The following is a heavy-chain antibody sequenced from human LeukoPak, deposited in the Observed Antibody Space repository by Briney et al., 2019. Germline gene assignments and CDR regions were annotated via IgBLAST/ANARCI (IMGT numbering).Heavy chain of an antibody. D-gene: IGHD6-13*01. CDR1: GGTFSSYA. V-gene: IGHV1-69*13. CDR3: ARGHSQQLDGAYFDY. Sequence: ASVKVSCKASGGTFSSYAISWVRQAPGQGLEWMGGFIPIFGTANYAQKFQGRVTITADESTSTAYMELSSLRSEDTAVYYCARGHSQQLDGAYFDYWGQGTLVTASS. CDR2: FIPIFGTA. J-gene: IGHJ4*02.